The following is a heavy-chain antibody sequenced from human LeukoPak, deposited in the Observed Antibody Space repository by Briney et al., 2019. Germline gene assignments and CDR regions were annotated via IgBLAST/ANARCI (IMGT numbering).Heavy chain of an antibody. D-gene: IGHD2-21*02. CDR2: IYTRGSP. CDR3: ARLPCGDSSSVVVCDI. V-gene: IGHV4-4*07. Sequence: SDTLTLICDVPGRSICHHYWRWIRQPAGKGLAWIGRIYTRGSPNYTPSLKSRVTLTVDTSKNKFSLNLRSVTAADTAVYCCARLPCGDSSSVVVCDIWGQRTVVTVSS. CDR1: GRSICHHY. J-gene: IGHJ3*02.